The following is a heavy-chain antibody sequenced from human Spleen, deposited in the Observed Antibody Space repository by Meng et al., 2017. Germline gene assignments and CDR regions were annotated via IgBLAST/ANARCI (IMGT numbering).Heavy chain of an antibody. CDR3: AKDRGFHYSNWVDP. CDR1: GFTFSNYG. V-gene: IGHV3-23*01. Sequence: GESLKISCAASGFTFSNYGLSWVRQAPGKGLEWVSTISGRGGSRYSADSLKGRFTISRDNSKNMLCLQVNSLRDEDTAVYYCAKDRGFHYSNWVDPWGQGTLVTVSS. J-gene: IGHJ5*02. CDR2: ISGRGGSR. D-gene: IGHD3-10*01.